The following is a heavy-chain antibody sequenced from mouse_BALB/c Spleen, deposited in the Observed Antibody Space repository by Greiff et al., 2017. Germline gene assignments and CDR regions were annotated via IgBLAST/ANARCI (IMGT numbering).Heavy chain of an antibody. CDR2: ISTYSGNT. Sequence: QVQLKQSGPELVRPGVSVKISCKGSGYTFTDYAMHWVKQSHAKSLEWIGVISTYSGNTNYNQKFKGKATMTVDKSSSTAYMELARLTSEDSAIYYCARGYYGSSSFAYWGQGTLVTVSA. V-gene: IGHV1-67*01. CDR3: ARGYYGSSSFAY. D-gene: IGHD1-1*01. J-gene: IGHJ3*01. CDR1: GYTFTDYA.